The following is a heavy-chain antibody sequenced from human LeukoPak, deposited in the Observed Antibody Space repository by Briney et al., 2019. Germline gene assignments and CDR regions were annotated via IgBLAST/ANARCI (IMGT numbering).Heavy chain of an antibody. CDR3: ASSAAVPDTPWFDP. V-gene: IGHV3-66*01. D-gene: IGHD6-19*01. CDR2: IYSGGAT. J-gene: IGHJ5*02. Sequence: PGGSLRLSCAASGFSVSGSDMSWVRQAPGKGLEWVSTIYSGGATHYADSIKGRFSISRDNSNNMVYLQMNSLRVEDTAVYYCASSAAVPDTPWFDPWGQGILVIVSS. CDR1: GFSVSGSD.